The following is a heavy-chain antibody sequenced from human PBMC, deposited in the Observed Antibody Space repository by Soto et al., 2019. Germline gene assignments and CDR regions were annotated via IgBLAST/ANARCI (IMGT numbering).Heavy chain of an antibody. V-gene: IGHV4-39*01. CDR2: IYYSGSS. D-gene: IGHD6-13*01. J-gene: IGHJ2*01. CDR3: ARHISGYSPSVPYSYFDF. CDR1: GDSLSSSSNY. Sequence: QLQLQESGPGLVKTSETLSLTCTVSGDSLSSSSNYWGWIRQPPGQGLEWIGSIYYSGSSHYNPSLKSRVTISVDTSKNQFSHNLTSMTAADMAVYYCARHISGYSPSVPYSYFDFWGRGTLVTFSS.